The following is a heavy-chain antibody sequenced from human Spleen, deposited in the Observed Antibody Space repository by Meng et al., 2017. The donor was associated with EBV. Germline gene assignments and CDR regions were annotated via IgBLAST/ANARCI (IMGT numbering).Heavy chain of an antibody. Sequence: LQLQESGAGLVKPSETLSLTCAVPGGSINRRSYYWGWIRQPPGKGLEWIGSIYYSGRDDYNPSLKSRATISVDTSKSQFSLKLASVTAADTAVYFCARHSPPTSSDYQRTSYYLFDNWGQGILVTVSS. D-gene: IGHD3/OR15-3a*01. CDR1: GGSINRRSYY. V-gene: IGHV4-39*01. CDR2: IYYSGRD. CDR3: ARHSPPTSSDYQRTSYYLFDN. J-gene: IGHJ4*02.